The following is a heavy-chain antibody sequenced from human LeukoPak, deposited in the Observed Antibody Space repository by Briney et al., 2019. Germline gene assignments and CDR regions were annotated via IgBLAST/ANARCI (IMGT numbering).Heavy chain of an antibody. CDR2: ISWDGGST. CDR1: GFTFDDYT. Sequence: GGSLRLSCAASGFTFDDYTMHWVRQAPGKGLEWVSLISWDGGSTYYADSVKGRFTISRDNSKNSLYLQMNSLRTEDTALYCCAKGTLGGNYYMDVWGKGTTVTVSS. CDR3: AKGTLGGNYYMDV. V-gene: IGHV3-43*01. D-gene: IGHD3-16*01. J-gene: IGHJ6*03.